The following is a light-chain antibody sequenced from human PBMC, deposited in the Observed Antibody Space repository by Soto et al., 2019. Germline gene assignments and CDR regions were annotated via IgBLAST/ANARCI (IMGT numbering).Light chain of an antibody. J-gene: IGLJ1*01. CDR3: SSFAGSNNFPYV. CDR1: SSDVGAYDY. Sequence: QSALTQTPPASGSPVQSVTISCTGTSSDVGAYDYVSWYQQHPGKAPKLMIYEINKRPSGVPDRFSGSKSGNTASLTVSGLQAEDEADYYCSSFAGSNNFPYVFGTGTKVTVL. V-gene: IGLV2-8*01. CDR2: EIN.